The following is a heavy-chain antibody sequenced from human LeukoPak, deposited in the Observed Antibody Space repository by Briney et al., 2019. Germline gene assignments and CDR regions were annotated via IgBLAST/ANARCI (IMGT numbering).Heavy chain of an antibody. CDR2: MNPNSGNT. CDR1: GYTFTSYD. CDR3: ARAAFQLERRGRRYYYYYMDV. Sequence: GASVKVSCKASGYTFTSYDINWVRQATGQGLEWMGWMNPNSGNTGYAQKFQGRVTITRNTSISTAYMELSSLRSEDTAVYYCARAAFQLERRGRRYYYYYMDVWGKGTTVTVSS. D-gene: IGHD1-1*01. J-gene: IGHJ6*03. V-gene: IGHV1-8*03.